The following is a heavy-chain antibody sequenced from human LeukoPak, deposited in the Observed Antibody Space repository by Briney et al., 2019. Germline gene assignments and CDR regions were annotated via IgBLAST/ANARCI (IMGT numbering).Heavy chain of an antibody. J-gene: IGHJ4*02. D-gene: IGHD6-13*01. CDR2: INADVSST. Sequence: GGSLRLSCAASGFTFSTYWMHWVRQAPGKGLVWVSRINADVSSTSYADSVKGRFTISRDNAKNTPYLQMNSLRAEDTAVYYCARGKHTAAIPDYWGQGTLVTVSS. CDR1: GFTFSTYW. CDR3: ARGKHTAAIPDY. V-gene: IGHV3-74*01.